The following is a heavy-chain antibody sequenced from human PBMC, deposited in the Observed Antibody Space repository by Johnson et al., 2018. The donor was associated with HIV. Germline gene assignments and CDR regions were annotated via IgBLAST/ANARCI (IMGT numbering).Heavy chain of an antibody. J-gene: IGHJ3*02. CDR3: ARDREYGLAWGWACDM. CDR1: GFTFSSYA. CDR2: ISYDGSYK. D-gene: IGHD6-19*01. V-gene: IGHV3-30*04. Sequence: QVQLVESGGGVVQPGRSLRLSCAASGFTFSSYAMHWVRQAPGKGLEWVAVISYDGSYKYFADSVKGRLTISRDNSKNTLYLQMNNLRAEDTAVYYCARDREYGLAWGWACDMWGRGTMVTVSP.